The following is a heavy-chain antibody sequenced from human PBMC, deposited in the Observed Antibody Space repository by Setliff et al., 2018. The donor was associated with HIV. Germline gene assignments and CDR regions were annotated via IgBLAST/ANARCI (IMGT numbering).Heavy chain of an antibody. CDR1: GGSISSSSYY. D-gene: IGHD6-19*01. V-gene: IGHV4-39*01. Sequence: SETLSLTCTVSGGSISSSSYYWGWIRQPPGKGLDWIGSIYYSGRTYYNPSLKSRVTISVDTSKNQFSLKLGSVTAADTAVYYCARHDGGGWYVRVLATSFDYWGQGTLVTVSS. CDR2: IYYSGRT. J-gene: IGHJ4*02. CDR3: ARHDGGGWYVRVLATSFDY.